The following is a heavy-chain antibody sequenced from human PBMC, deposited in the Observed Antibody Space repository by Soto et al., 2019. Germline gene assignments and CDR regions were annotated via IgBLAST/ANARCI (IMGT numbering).Heavy chain of an antibody. J-gene: IGHJ4*02. V-gene: IGHV1-69*01. CDR1: GDTLSHYG. CDR3: AAGGSSDTADH. D-gene: IGHD5-18*01. CDR2: TTAILGTR. Sequence: QVQLVQSGAEVQKPGSSVKGSCKASGDTLSHYGVSWVRQVPGKGLKWMGGTTAILGTRDYAQKFQGRMTITSDESTTTSYMELNSLTPHDTAVYYSAAGGSSDTADHWGQATLVTVSS.